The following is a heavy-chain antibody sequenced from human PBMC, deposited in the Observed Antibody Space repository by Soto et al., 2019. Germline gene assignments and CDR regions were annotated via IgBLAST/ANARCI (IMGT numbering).Heavy chain of an antibody. D-gene: IGHD6-13*01. CDR3: ARDAVGKRGSSYYNWFDP. CDR2: IYYSGST. V-gene: IGHV4-31*03. J-gene: IGHJ5*02. CDR1: GGSISSGGYY. Sequence: TLSLTCTVSGGSISSGGYYWSWIRQHPGKGLEWIGYIYYSGSTYYNPSLKSRVTISVDTSKNQFTLKLSSVTAADTAVYYCARDAVGKRGSSYYNWFDPWGQGTLVTVSS.